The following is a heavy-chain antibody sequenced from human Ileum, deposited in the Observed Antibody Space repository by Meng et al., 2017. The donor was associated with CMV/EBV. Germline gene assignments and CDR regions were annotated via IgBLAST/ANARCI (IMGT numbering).Heavy chain of an antibody. J-gene: IGHJ4*02. CDR3: ARAEDVWWNAVDRLGCAY. CDR1: FSSYD. V-gene: IGHV1-8*02. Sequence: FSSYDINWVRQTTGQGREWMGWMNNNSGNEGYAQRLQGRVSMTRNTSINTAYMELTSLTSEDTAVYYCARAEDVWWNAVDRLGCAYWGQGALVTVSS. CDR2: MNNNSGNE. D-gene: IGHD2-21*01.